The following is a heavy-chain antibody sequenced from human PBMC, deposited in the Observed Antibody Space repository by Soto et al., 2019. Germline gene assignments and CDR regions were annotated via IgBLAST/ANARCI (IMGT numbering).Heavy chain of an antibody. D-gene: IGHD3-3*01. CDR3: ARDGDYYGMDV. V-gene: IGHV3-49*04. CDR2: TTSHSYGGTT. CDR1: GFTSTDHA. Sequence: GGSLRLSCAFSGFTSTDHALTWVRQAPGKGLEWVAFTTSHSYGGTTDYAASVKGRFTISRDDSKSIAYLKMNSLQIADTAIYYCARDGDYYGMDVWGQGTTVTVSS. J-gene: IGHJ6*02.